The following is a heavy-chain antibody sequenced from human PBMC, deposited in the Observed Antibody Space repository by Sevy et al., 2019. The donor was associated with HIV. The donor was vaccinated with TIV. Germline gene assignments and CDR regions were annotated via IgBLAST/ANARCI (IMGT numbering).Heavy chain of an antibody. CDR3: VRGSSSGWPVEYFQH. CDR1: GGSFSNYF. J-gene: IGHJ1*01. V-gene: IGHV4-4*07. D-gene: IGHD6-19*01. CDR2: IHASGNT. Sequence: SETLSLTCTVSGGSFSNYFWSWIRQPAGKGLEWIGRIHASGNTNYNPSLKSRVTISLDTSKIQFSLNLTSVTAADTAVYYCVRGSSSGWPVEYFQHWGQGTLVTVSS.